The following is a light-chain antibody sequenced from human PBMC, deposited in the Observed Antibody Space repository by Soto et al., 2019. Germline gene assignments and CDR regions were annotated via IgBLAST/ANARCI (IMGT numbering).Light chain of an antibody. CDR2: GAS. V-gene: IGKV3-20*01. J-gene: IGKJ5*01. CDR3: QQYGTSPIT. Sequence: ENVLTQSPGTLSLSPGERATHSCRASQTVSSYLTWYQQRPGQAPRLLIYGASKRATGISDRFSGSGSGTDFTLTISRLEPEDFALYYCQQYGTSPITFGQGTRLEIK. CDR1: QTVSSY.